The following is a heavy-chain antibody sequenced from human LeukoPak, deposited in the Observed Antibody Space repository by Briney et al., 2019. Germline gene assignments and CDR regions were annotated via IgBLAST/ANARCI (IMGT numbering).Heavy chain of an antibody. D-gene: IGHD3/OR15-3a*01. CDR1: GGSVSSGSYY. CDR2: VSGSGSIT. J-gene: IGHJ6*02. Sequence: PSETLSLTCTVSGGSVSSGSYYWSWVRQAPGKGLRWVSAVSGSGSITSHSDSVRGRFTISRDNSKSTLYLQMNSLRAEDTAVYYCANLGLDSLDVWGQGTTVTVSS. V-gene: IGHV3-23*01. CDR3: ANLGLDSLDV.